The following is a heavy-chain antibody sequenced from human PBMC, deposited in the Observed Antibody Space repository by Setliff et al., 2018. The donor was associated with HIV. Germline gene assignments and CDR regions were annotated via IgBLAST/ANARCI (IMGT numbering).Heavy chain of an antibody. CDR2: IKSKTDGGTT. V-gene: IGHV3-15*01. CDR1: GFNFNNAW. J-gene: IGHJ4*02. Sequence: GGSLRLSCAASGFNFNNAWMSWVRQAPGKGLEWVGLIKSKTDGGTTDYAAPVKDRFTISRDDSKNTLYLQMNSLKSEDTAVYYCATVAHSSALDYWGQGTLVTVSS. CDR3: ATVAHSSALDY. D-gene: IGHD6-19*01.